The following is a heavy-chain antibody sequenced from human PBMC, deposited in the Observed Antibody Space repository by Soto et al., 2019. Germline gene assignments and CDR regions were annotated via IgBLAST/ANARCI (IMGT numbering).Heavy chain of an antibody. V-gene: IGHV3-23*01. Sequence: SLRLSCIASGFTFSSYAMTWVRQAPGKGLEWVSAIYSSGVTYYTDSVKGRFTVSRDDSKNTLYLQMNILRAEDTAVYYCAKTLGPSAIHPFSWGQGTLVTVSS. J-gene: IGHJ5*02. CDR3: AKTLGPSAIHPFS. CDR1: GFTFSSYA. CDR2: IYSSGVT. D-gene: IGHD2-2*02.